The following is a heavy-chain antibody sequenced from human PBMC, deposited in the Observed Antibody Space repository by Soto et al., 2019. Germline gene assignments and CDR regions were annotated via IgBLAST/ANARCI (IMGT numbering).Heavy chain of an antibody. V-gene: IGHV1-46*01. J-gene: IGHJ6*02. D-gene: IGHD1-26*01. CDR1: GHTFTLHH. Sequence: ASVKVSRKALGHTFTLHHIHLMRQDAGQGLKRMGVVNPGSGTTRYAQKFQGKVTMARDTSTRTVYMELSSLRSGDTDVYYCARDEFEGGTTSGFFAGGMDVWGQGTTVTVSS. CDR2: VNPGSGTT. CDR3: ARDEFEGGTTSGFFAGGMDV.